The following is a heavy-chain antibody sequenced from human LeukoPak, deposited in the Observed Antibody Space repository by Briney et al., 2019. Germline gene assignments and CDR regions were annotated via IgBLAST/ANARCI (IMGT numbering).Heavy chain of an antibody. CDR2: IKQDGSEK. CDR3: ARDQDYFYYGMDV. J-gene: IGHJ6*02. CDR1: GFTFSNYW. V-gene: IGHV3-7*04. Sequence: GGSLRLSCAASGFTFSNYWMNWVRQAPGKGLEWVANIKQDGSEKYYVDSVKGRFTISRDNAKNSLYLQMDSLRAEDTAVYYCARDQDYFYYGMDVWGQGTTVTVSS.